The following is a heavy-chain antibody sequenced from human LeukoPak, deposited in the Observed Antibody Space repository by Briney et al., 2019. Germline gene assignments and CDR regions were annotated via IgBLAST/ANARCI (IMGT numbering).Heavy chain of an antibody. J-gene: IGHJ4*02. CDR3: VREEGLWSYLEY. CDR2: IYTSGST. D-gene: IGHD5-18*01. V-gene: IGHV4-4*07. Sequence: SETLSLTCTVSGGSISSYYWNWIRQPAGKGLEWIGRIYTSGSTNYNPSLKSRVTMSVDTSRNQFSLKLSSVTAADTAVYYCVREEGLWSYLEYWGQGTLVTVSS. CDR1: GGSISSYY.